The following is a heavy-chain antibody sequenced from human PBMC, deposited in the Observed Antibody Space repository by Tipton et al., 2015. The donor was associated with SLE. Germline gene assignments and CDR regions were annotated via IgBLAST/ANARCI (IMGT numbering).Heavy chain of an antibody. CDR1: GFTFESYT. CDR3: ARDSGGSSYFYRAFDV. V-gene: IGHV3-9*01. CDR2: IRWNSVSI. D-gene: IGHD3-16*01. Sequence: SLRLSCAASGFTFESYTMHWVRLTPGKGLEWVSGIRWNSVSIAYADSVKGRFTVSRDNTKNSMFLQMNSLRPEDTALYYCARDSGGSSYFYRAFDVWGLGSTVTVSS. J-gene: IGHJ6*02.